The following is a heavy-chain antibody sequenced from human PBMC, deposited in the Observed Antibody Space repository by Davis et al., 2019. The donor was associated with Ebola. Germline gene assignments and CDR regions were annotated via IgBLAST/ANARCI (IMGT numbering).Heavy chain of an antibody. CDR2: IITIFGTA. V-gene: IGHV1-69*13. CDR3: ARGGRLGDTAMGYYYYYYGMDV. J-gene: IGHJ6*02. Sequence: SVQVSCKASGGTFSSYAISWVRQPAGQGLEWMGGIITIFGTANYAQKFQGRVTITADESTSTAYMELSSLRSEDTAVYYCARGGRLGDTAMGYYYYYYGMDVWGQGTTVTVSS. CDR1: GGTFSSYA. D-gene: IGHD5-18*01.